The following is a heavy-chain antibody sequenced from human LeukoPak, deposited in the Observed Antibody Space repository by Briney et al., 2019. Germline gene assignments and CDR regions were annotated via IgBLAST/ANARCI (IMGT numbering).Heavy chain of an antibody. D-gene: IGHD4-11*01. Sequence: SETLSLTCTVSGGSISSYYWSWIRQPPGKGLEWIGYIYYSGSTNYNPSLKSRVTISVDTSKNHISLKVTSVTASDTVVYYCARDDSDFAYWGQGTLVTVSS. CDR3: ARDDSDFAY. V-gene: IGHV4-59*12. CDR2: IYYSGST. CDR1: GGSISSYY. J-gene: IGHJ4*02.